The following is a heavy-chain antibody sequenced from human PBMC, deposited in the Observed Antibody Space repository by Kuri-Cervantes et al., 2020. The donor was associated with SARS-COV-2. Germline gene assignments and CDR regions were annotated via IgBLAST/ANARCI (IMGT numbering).Heavy chain of an antibody. CDR3: ARVDGYSSSLNFDY. D-gene: IGHD6-13*01. CDR2: INHSGST. V-gene: IGHV4-34*01. J-gene: IGHJ4*02. CDR1: GGSFSGYY. Sequence: SQTLSLTCAVYGGSFSGYYWSWIRQPPGKGLEWSGEINHSGSTNYNPSPKSRVTISVDTSKNQFSLKLSSVTAADTAVYYCARVDGYSSSLNFDYWGQGTLVTVSS.